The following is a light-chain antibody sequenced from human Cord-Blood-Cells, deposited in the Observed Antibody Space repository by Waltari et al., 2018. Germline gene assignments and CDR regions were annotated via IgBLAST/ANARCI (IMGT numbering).Light chain of an antibody. Sequence: DIQMTQPPSSLSASVVDRVTITCRASQSISSYFNWYQQKPEKAPKLLIYAAASLQSGLPSRCSGSGSGRDLALAIGSWQPEEVATYYCQQSYSTPYTVRQGTKLE. CDR3: QQSYSTPYT. V-gene: IGKV1-39*01. CDR2: AAA. J-gene: IGKJ2*01. CDR1: QSISSY.